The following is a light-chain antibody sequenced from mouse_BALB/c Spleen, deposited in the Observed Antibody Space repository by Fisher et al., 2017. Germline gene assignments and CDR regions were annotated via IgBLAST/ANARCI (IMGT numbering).Light chain of an antibody. CDR3: QNDHSYPFT. Sequence: DIVMTQSPSSLAVSVGEKVTMSCKSSQSLLNSGNQKNYLAWYQQKPGQPPKLLIYGASTRESGVPDRFTGSGSGTDFTLTISSVQAEDLAVYYCQNDHSYPFTFGSGTKLEIK. CDR2: GAS. J-gene: IGKJ4*01. V-gene: IGKV8-28*01. CDR1: QSLLNSGNQKNY.